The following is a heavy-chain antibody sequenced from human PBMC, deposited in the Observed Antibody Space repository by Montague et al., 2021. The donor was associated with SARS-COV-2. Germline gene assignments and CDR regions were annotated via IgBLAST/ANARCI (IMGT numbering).Heavy chain of an antibody. D-gene: IGHD2-15*01. V-gene: IGHV4-59*01. CDR3: VRADRRDPDTPHRYYYKGMDL. J-gene: IGHJ6*02. CDR2: VYYSGRS. Sequence: SETLSLTCTVSGDSISTSYWAWIRQPPGKGLEWIGYVYYSGRSSYNSSLKRRVTISVDTSKNQVSLNLRSVTAADTAVYFCVRADRRDPDTPHRYYYKGMDLWGQGTTVTVSS. CDR1: GDSISTSY.